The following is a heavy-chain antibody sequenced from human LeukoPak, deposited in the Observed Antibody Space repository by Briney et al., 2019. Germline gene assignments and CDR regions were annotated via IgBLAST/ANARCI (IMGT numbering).Heavy chain of an antibody. V-gene: IGHV3-23*01. CDR2: IGSSGGGI. CDR1: GFTFSTYT. J-gene: IGHJ4*02. Sequence: GGSLRLSWAASGFTFSTYTMYWVRHPPGKGLEWVSIIGSSGGGIHYADSVKGRFTISRDNSKNALYLQMNSLRVEDTAVYYCAIDPNWGTHSWGQGVLVTVSS. D-gene: IGHD7-27*01. CDR3: AIDPNWGTHS.